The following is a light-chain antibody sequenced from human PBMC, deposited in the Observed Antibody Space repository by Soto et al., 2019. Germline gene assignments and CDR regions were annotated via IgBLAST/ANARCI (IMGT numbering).Light chain of an antibody. J-gene: IGKJ1*01. CDR2: DAS. CDR1: QSLNSL. V-gene: IGKV1-5*01. CDR3: QQYDSYWT. Sequence: DIQMTQSPSTLSASVGDRVTITFRASQSLNSLLAWHQQKPGRAPKLLIYDASSLESGVPSRFSGSGSGTEFTLTISSLQPDDFATYYCQQYDSYWTFGQGTKVDIK.